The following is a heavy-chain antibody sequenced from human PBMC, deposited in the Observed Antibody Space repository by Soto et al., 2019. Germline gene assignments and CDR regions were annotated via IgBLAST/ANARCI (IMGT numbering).Heavy chain of an antibody. V-gene: IGHV1-18*01. CDR1: GYTFTSYG. CDR2: ISAYNGNT. D-gene: IGHD5-12*01. Sequence: GASVKVSCKASGYTFTSYGISWVRQAPGQGLEWMGWISAYNGNTNYAQKLQGRVTMTTDTSTSTAYMELRSLRSDDTAVYYCARDAHIVATMGTWFDPWGQGTLVTVSS. CDR3: ARDAHIVATMGTWFDP. J-gene: IGHJ5*02.